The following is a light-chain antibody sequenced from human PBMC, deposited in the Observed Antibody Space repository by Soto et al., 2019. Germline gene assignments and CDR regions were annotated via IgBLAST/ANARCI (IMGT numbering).Light chain of an antibody. CDR3: QHYGVSRT. Sequence: DIVLTQSPGTLSLSPGESATLSCRTSQSVSNRYLAWYQQKPGQAPRLLIYGASSRATGIPDRFSGSGSGTDFTLTISRLEPEDIAVYYCQHYGVSRTFGQGTKVEIK. CDR2: GAS. CDR1: QSVSNRY. V-gene: IGKV3-20*01. J-gene: IGKJ1*01.